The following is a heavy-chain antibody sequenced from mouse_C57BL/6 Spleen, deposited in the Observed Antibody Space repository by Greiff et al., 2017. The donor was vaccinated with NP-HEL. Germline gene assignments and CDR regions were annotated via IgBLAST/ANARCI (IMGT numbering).Heavy chain of an antibody. CDR3: AKEGSIYDGYYFAY. CDR2: IWGDGST. CDR1: GFSLTSYG. V-gene: IGHV2-3*01. J-gene: IGHJ3*01. Sequence: VQGVESGPGLVAPSQSLSITCTVSGFSLTSYGVSWVRQPPGKGLEWLGVIWGDGSTNYHSALISRLSISKDNSKSQVFLKLNSLQTDDTATYYCAKEGSIYDGYYFAYWGQGTLVTVSA. D-gene: IGHD2-3*01.